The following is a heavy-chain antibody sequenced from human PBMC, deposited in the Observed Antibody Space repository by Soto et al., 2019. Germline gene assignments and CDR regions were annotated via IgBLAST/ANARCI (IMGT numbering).Heavy chain of an antibody. V-gene: IGHV1-69*04. CDR3: ARDRGNWNDGRYYYYYMDV. J-gene: IGHJ6*03. CDR2: IIPILGIA. CDR1: GGTFSSYT. Sequence: GASVKVSCKASGGTFSSYTISWVRQAPGQGLEWMGRIIPILGIANYAQKFQGRVTITADKSTSTAYMELSSLRSEDTAVYYCARDRGNWNDGRYYYYYMDVWGKGTTVTVPS. D-gene: IGHD1-1*01.